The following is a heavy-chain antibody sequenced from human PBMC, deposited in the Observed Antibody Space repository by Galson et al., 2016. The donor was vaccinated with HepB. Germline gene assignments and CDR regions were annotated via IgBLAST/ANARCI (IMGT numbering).Heavy chain of an antibody. CDR1: GFIFSNYG. J-gene: IGHJ4*02. D-gene: IGHD2-2*01. V-gene: IGHV3-30*18. CDR2: IPYDGSFK. Sequence: SLRLSCAASGFIFSNYGMHWVRQAPGKGLEWVAVIPYDGSFKYYADAVNGRFTISRDNSRSTLYLQMNSLRTADTAVYYCANMKRKSPYCSGTNCFSRLWGPPFDYWGQGTLVTISS. CDR3: ANMKRKSPYCSGTNCFSRLWGPPFDY.